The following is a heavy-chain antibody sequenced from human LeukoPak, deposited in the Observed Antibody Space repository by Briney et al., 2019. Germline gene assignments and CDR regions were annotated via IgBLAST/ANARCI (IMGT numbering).Heavy chain of an antibody. Sequence: NPSETLSLTCTVSGGSIRSSSYYWGWIRQPPGKGLEWIGSIYYSGSTYYNPSLKSRVTISVDTSKNQFSLKLTSVTATDTAVYYCAVWFEDHPGFDPWGQGTLVTVSS. CDR1: GGSIRSSSYY. D-gene: IGHD3-10*01. J-gene: IGHJ5*02. CDR3: AVWFEDHPGFDP. V-gene: IGHV4-39*01. CDR2: IYYSGST.